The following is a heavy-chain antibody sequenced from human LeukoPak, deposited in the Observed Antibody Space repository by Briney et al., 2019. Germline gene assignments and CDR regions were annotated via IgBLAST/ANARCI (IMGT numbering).Heavy chain of an antibody. CDR3: ARGLWSAHRREYYFDS. V-gene: IGHV1-3*01. D-gene: IGHD3-3*01. Sequence: ASVKVSCTASGYTFTNYAVNWLRQAPGQRLEWMGWINAGNGDTKFSQNYQARVTITRDASASTAYMELSSLTSEDTAVYFCARGLWSAHRREYYFDSWGQGTLVTVSS. CDR1: GYTFTNYA. J-gene: IGHJ4*02. CDR2: INAGNGDT.